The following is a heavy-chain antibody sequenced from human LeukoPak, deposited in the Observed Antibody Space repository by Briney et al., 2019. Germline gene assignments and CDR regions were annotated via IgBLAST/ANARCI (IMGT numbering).Heavy chain of an antibody. CDR1: GYTFTDYY. V-gene: IGHV1-2*06. Sequence: ASVKVSCKASGYTFTDYYVHWVRLVPGQGLEWMGRISPNSGATNYAEKFRGRVTMARDTSINIVYMEMSSLRSDDTAVYYCARDLWGWGSDYLDYWGQGTLVTVSS. D-gene: IGHD4/OR15-4a*01. CDR3: ARDLWGWGSDYLDY. CDR2: ISPNSGAT. J-gene: IGHJ4*02.